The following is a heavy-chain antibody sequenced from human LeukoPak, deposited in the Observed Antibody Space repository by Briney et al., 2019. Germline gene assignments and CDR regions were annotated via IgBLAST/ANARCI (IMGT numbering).Heavy chain of an antibody. Sequence: GASVKVSCKVSGYTLTELSMHWVRQAPGKGLEWMGGFDPEDGETIYAQKFQGRVTMTEDTSTDTAYMELSSLRSEDTAVYYCATVEIGADSQLVSFDYWGQGTLVTVSS. CDR1: GYTLTELS. J-gene: IGHJ4*02. CDR2: FDPEDGET. V-gene: IGHV1-24*01. D-gene: IGHD1-26*01. CDR3: ATVEIGADSQLVSFDY.